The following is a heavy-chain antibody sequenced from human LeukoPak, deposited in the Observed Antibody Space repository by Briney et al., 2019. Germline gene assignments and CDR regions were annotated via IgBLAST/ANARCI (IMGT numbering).Heavy chain of an antibody. CDR2: IYYSGST. D-gene: IGHD6-13*01. CDR3: ARSQVSGYSSSWYYYYYGMDV. CDR1: GGSISSYY. Sequence: SETLSLTCTVSGGSISSYYWSWIRQPPGKGLEWIGYIYYSGSTNYNPSLKSRVTISVDTSKNQFSLKLSSVTAADTAVYYCARSQVSGYSSSWYYYYYGMDVWGQGPRSPSP. V-gene: IGHV4-59*08. J-gene: IGHJ6*02.